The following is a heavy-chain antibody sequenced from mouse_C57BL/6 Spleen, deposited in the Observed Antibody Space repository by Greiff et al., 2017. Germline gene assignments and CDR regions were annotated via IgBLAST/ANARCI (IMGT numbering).Heavy chain of an antibody. V-gene: IGHV5-17*01. CDR2: ISSGSSTI. CDR3: AREGYSSSYVDY. D-gene: IGHD1-1*01. CDR1: GFTFSDYG. J-gene: IGHJ2*01. Sequence: EVKVVESGGGLVKPGGSLKLSCAASGFTFSDYGMHWVRQAPEKGLEWVAYISSGSSTIYYADTVKGRFTISKDNAKNTLFLQMTSLRSEDTAMYYCAREGYSSSYVDYWGQGTTLTVSS.